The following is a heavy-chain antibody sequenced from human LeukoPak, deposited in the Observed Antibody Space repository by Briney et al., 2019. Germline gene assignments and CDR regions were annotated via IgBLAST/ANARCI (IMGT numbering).Heavy chain of an antibody. CDR2: INGDGSTT. CDR3: ARGSAAPGLIEY. J-gene: IGHJ4*02. CDR1: GFTFSNYL. V-gene: IGHV3-74*01. D-gene: IGHD6-13*01. Sequence: GGSLRLSCAASGFTFSNYLIHRVRQAPGKGLVWVSRINGDGSTTNYADSVKGRFTISRDNAKSTVYLQVNSLRAEDTAVYYCARGSAAPGLIEYWGQGTLVTVSS.